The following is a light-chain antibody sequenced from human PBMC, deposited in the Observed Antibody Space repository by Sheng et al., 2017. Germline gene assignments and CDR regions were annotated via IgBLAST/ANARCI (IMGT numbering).Light chain of an antibody. Sequence: EVVLTQSPATLSVSPGERATLSCRASQSISTFLAWYRQVPGQPPRLLISDASKRATGIPDRFSGSGSGTDFTLTISSLEPEDFATYYCQQYHSTLFTFGQGTRLEIK. CDR2: DAS. J-gene: IGKJ5*01. CDR3: QQYHSTLFT. CDR1: QSISTF. V-gene: IGKV3-11*01.